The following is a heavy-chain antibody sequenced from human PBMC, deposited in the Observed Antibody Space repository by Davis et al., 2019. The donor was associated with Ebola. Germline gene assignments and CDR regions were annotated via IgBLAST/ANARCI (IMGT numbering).Heavy chain of an antibody. Sequence: GGSLRLSCAASGFTFSSYAMSWVRQAPGKGLEWVSSISSSSSYIYYADSVKGRFTISRDNSKNTLYLQMNSLRAEDSAVYYCARDPWNIAARHYYYGMDVWGQGTTVTVSS. J-gene: IGHJ6*02. V-gene: IGHV3-21*01. CDR1: GFTFSSYA. CDR2: ISSSSSYI. D-gene: IGHD6-6*01. CDR3: ARDPWNIAARHYYYGMDV.